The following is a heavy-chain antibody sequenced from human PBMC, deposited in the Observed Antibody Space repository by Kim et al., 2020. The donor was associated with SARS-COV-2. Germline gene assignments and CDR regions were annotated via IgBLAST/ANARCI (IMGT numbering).Heavy chain of an antibody. D-gene: IGHD2-21*02. CDR3: ARHVTGPDAFAI. Sequence: SETLSLTCTVSGYSISSGYYWGWIRQPPGKGLEWIGSIYHSGSTYYNPSLKSRVTISVDTSKNQFSLKLSSVTAADTAVYYCARHVTGPDAFAIWGQGT. J-gene: IGHJ3*02. V-gene: IGHV4-38-2*02. CDR2: IYHSGST. CDR1: GYSISSGYY.